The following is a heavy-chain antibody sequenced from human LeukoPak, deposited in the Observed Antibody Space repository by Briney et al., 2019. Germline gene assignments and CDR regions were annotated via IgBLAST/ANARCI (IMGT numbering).Heavy chain of an antibody. J-gene: IGHJ4*02. Sequence: SETLSLTCTVSGGSISSYYWSWIRQPPGKGLEWIGYIYYSGSTNYNPSLKSRVTISVDTSKNQFSLKLSSVTAADTAVYYCARDTYNYGSSAYYFDYWGQGTLVTVSS. CDR2: IYYSGST. CDR1: GGSISSYY. D-gene: IGHD5-18*01. V-gene: IGHV4-59*01. CDR3: ARDTYNYGSSAYYFDY.